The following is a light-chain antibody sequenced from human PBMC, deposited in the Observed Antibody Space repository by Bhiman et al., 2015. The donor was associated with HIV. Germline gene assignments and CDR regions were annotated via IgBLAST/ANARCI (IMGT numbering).Light chain of an antibody. CDR2: RND. CDR3: QSFDSNNVV. CDR1: SGAIGSNY. V-gene: IGLV6-57*01. J-gene: IGLJ2*01. Sequence: NFMLTHALSLSESPGKTVTIYCARDSGAIGSNYVQWYQQRPGHSPTLLIYRNDQRPSGVPPRFSGSIDSSSNSASLTISGLKTEDEADYYCQSFDSNNVVFGGGTKLTVL.